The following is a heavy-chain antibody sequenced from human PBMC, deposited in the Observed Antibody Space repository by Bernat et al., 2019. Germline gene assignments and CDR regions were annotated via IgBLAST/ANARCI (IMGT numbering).Heavy chain of an antibody. CDR3: TADSPLLGGGKLDY. CDR1: GFTFRNAW. D-gene: IGHD1-26*01. J-gene: IGHJ4*02. Sequence: EVQLVESGGDLVEPGGSLRLSCAASGFTFRNAWMIWVRQAPGKGLEWVGLIKSKADGETIDYAAPVKDRFFILRDDSKDTLFLQMNSLKTEDTAVYYCTADSPLLGGGKLDYWGQGTLVTVSS. V-gene: IGHV3-15*01. CDR2: IKSKADGETI.